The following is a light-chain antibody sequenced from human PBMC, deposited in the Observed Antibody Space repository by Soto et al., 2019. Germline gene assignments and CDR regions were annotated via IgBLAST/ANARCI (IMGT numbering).Light chain of an antibody. CDR2: ANF. J-gene: IGLJ1*01. CDR3: QSYDTSLSVYV. V-gene: IGLV1-40*01. CDR1: SSNLGTGYD. Sequence: QSVLTQPPSVSGAPGQRVTISCTGSSSNLGTGYDVNWYQQLPGTAPKLLIYANFNRPSGVPDRFSGSKSGTSASLAITGLEAEDEADYYCQSYDTSLSVYVFGTGTQLTVL.